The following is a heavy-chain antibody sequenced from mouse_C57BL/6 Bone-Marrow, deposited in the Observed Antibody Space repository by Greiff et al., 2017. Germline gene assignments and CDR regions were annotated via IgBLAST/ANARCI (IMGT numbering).Heavy chain of an antibody. CDR2: SDPSDSYT. Sequence: QVQLQQPGAELVKPGASVKLSCKASGYTFTSYWMQWVKQRPGQGLEWIGESDPSDSYTNYNQKFKGKATLTVDTSSSTAYMQLSSLTSEDSAVYYCAREELTHCGFAYWGQGTLVTVSA. CDR1: GYTFTSYW. V-gene: IGHV1-50*01. J-gene: IGHJ3*01. CDR3: AREELTHCGFAY.